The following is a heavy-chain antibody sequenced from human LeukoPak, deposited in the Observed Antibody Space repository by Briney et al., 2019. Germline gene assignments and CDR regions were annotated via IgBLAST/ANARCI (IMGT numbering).Heavy chain of an antibody. V-gene: IGHV1-46*01. CDR1: GYTFTSYY. J-gene: IGHJ5*02. Sequence: ASVKVSCTASGYTFTSYYMHWVRQAPGQGLEWMGIINPSGGSTSYAQKFQGRVTMTRDTSTSTVYMELSSLRSEDTAVYYCAREDLLRFLEWTSGGWFDPWGQGTLVTVSS. CDR3: AREDLLRFLEWTSGGWFDP. CDR2: INPSGGST. D-gene: IGHD3-3*01.